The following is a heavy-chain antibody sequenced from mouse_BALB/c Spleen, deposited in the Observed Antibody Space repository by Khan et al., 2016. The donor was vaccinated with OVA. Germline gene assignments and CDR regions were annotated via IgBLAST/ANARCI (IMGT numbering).Heavy chain of an antibody. CDR3: ARVYRSDFDY. D-gene: IGHD1-1*01. CDR1: GYSFTGYF. CDR2: INPHVGET. V-gene: IGHV1-20*02. J-gene: IGHJ2*01. Sequence: VQLQQSGPELVKPGASVKISCKASGYSFTGYFMNWVMQSPGKSLEWIGRINPHVGETLFNPKFKGKATLTVDESSSTAHMELRSLASEDSAVYYCARVYRSDFDYWGQGTTLTVSS.